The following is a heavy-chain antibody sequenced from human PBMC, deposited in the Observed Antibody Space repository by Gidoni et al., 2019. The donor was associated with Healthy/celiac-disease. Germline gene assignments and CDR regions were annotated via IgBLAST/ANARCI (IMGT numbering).Heavy chain of an antibody. V-gene: IGHV6-1*01. Sequence: QVQLQQSGPGLVKPSQTLPLTCAISGDSVSSNSAAWNWLRQSPSRGLEWLGRTYYRSKWYNDYALSVKSRITINPDTSKNQFSLQLNSVTPEDTAVYYCARGNYYDSSGYYSYYYYGMDVWGQGTTVTVSS. CDR1: GDSVSSNSAA. D-gene: IGHD3-22*01. J-gene: IGHJ6*02. CDR3: ARGNYYDSSGYYSYYYYGMDV. CDR2: TYYRSKWYN.